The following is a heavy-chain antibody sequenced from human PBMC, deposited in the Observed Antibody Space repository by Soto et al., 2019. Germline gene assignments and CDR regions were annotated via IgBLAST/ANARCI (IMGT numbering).Heavy chain of an antibody. CDR1: GFTLSSYA. CDR3: ARAPFWEISLYYFDY. CDR2: ISYDGSNK. Sequence: GGSLRLSCAASGFTLSSYAMHWVRQAPGKGLEWVAVISYDGSNKYYADSVKGRFTISRDNSKNTLYLQMNSLRAEDTAVYYCARAPFWEISLYYFDYWGQGTLVTVSS. V-gene: IGHV3-30-3*01. J-gene: IGHJ4*02. D-gene: IGHD3-10*01.